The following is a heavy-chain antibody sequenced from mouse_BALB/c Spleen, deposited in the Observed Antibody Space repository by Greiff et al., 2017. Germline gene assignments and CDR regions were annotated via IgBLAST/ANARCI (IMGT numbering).Heavy chain of an antibody. D-gene: IGHD4-1*01. V-gene: IGHV14-3*02. CDR1: GFNIKDTY. CDR3: AHNWDGAMDY. Sequence: EVQGVESGAELVKPGASVKLSCTASGFNIKDTYMHWVKQRPEQGLEWIGRIDPANGNTKYDPKFQGKATITADTSSNTAYLQLSSLTSEDTAVYYCAHNWDGAMDYWGQGTSVTVSS. J-gene: IGHJ4*01. CDR2: IDPANGNT.